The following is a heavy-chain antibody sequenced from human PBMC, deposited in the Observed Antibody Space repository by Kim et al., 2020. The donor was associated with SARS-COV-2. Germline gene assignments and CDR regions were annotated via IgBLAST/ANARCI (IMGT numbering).Heavy chain of an antibody. D-gene: IGHD3-22*01. CDR2: IYYSGST. CDR1: GGSISSGGYY. J-gene: IGHJ3*02. Sequence: SETLSLTCTVSGGSISSGGYYWSWIRQHPGKGLEWIGYIYYSGSTYYNPSLKSRVTISVDTSKNQFSLKLSSVTAADTAVYYCAREGIGGDYYDSSGYHHAFDIWGQGTMVTVSS. CDR3: AREGIGGDYYDSSGYHHAFDI. V-gene: IGHV4-31*03.